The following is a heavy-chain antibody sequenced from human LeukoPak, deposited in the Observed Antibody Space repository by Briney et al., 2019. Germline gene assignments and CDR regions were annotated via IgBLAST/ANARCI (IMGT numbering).Heavy chain of an antibody. V-gene: IGHV4-38-2*02. D-gene: IGHD4-17*01. CDR3: ANSLRVAFDI. CDR2: IHYTGST. Sequence: SETLSLTCNVPGYSISRAYYWGWIRQSPEKGLEWIATIHYTGSTYYNPSFKSRVTISVDTSKNQFSLKLSSVTAADTAVYYCANSLRVAFDIWGQGTMVTVSS. J-gene: IGHJ3*02. CDR1: GYSISRAYY.